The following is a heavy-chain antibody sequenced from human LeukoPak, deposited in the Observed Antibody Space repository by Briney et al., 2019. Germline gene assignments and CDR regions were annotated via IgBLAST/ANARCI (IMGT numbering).Heavy chain of an antibody. V-gene: IGHV4-34*01. CDR2: INHSGST. J-gene: IGHJ6*02. Sequence: SETLSLTCAVYGGSFSGYYWSWIRQPPGKGLEWIGEINHSGSTNYNPSLKSRVTISVDTSKNQFSLKLSSVTAADTAVYYCARGLYSCYYYGMDVWGQGTTVTVSS. CDR3: ARGLYSCYYYGMDV. CDR1: GGSFSGYY. D-gene: IGHD2-15*01.